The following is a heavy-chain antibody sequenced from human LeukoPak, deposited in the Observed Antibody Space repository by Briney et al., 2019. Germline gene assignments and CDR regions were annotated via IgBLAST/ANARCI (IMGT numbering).Heavy chain of an antibody. CDR2: SYSSGST. CDR1: GGSISSGSDY. D-gene: IGHD3-22*01. Sequence: SETLSLTCTVSGGSISSGSDYCSWIRQTAGKGLEWIGRSYSSGSTNYNPSLKSRVSISVDTSKNQFSLRLSSVTAADTAVYYCARGSRYGSGYDYIDHWGQGTLVTVSS. CDR3: ARGSRYGSGYDYIDH. V-gene: IGHV4-61*02. J-gene: IGHJ4*02.